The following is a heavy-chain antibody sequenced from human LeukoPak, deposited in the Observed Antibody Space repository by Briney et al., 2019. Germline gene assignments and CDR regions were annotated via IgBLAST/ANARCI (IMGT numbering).Heavy chain of an antibody. D-gene: IGHD3-10*01. CDR3: ARDGSGNYYYFDY. J-gene: IGHJ4*02. CDR2: INPNRGGK. V-gene: IGHV1-2*06. CDR1: GYTFTGYY. Sequence: ASVKVSCKASGYTFTGYYIHWVRQAPGQGLEWMGRINPNRGGKNYAQKFQGRVTMPRDTSISTAYMELSRLRSDDTAVYYCARDGSGNYYYFDYWGQGTLVTVSS.